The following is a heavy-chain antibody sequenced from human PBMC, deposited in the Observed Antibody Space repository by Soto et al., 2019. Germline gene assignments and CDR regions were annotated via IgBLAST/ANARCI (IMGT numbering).Heavy chain of an antibody. CDR1: GGSISSGGYY. Sequence: QVQLQESGPGLVKPSQTLSLTCTVSGGSISSGGYYWTWIRQHPGKGLEWIGYIYYSGSTYYNPSLQKRVTISVDTSKNQFSLKPSPVTAAGPAVYYCARSVFPWGQGTLVTVSS. CDR3: ARSVFP. J-gene: IGHJ5*02. V-gene: IGHV4-31*03. CDR2: IYYSGST.